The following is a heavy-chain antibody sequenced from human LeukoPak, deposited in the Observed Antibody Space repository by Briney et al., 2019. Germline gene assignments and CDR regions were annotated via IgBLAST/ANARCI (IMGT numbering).Heavy chain of an antibody. Sequence: GGSLRLSCAASGFAFSDYYMSWIRQAPGKGLEWVSYISSSSSYTTYADSVKGRFTISRDNAKNSLYLQMNSLRAEDTAVYYCATSMVRGVIRGYWYFDLWGRGTLVTVSS. CDR2: ISSSSSYT. V-gene: IGHV3-11*06. CDR3: ATSMVRGVIRGYWYFDL. CDR1: GFAFSDYY. J-gene: IGHJ2*01. D-gene: IGHD3-10*01.